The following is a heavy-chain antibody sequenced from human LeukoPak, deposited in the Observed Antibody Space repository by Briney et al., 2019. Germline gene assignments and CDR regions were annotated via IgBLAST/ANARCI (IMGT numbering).Heavy chain of an antibody. CDR1: GFTFSSPS. Sequence: GSLGLSCAASGFTFSSPSMSWVRPAPGKGLGGVSAISNNGGYTYYADSVQGRFPISRDNSKSTLCLQMNSLRAEDTAVYYCAKQLGYCSDGSCYFPYWGQGTLVTVSS. CDR2: ISNNGGYT. V-gene: IGHV3-23*01. CDR3: AKQLGYCSDGSCYFPY. D-gene: IGHD2-15*01. J-gene: IGHJ4*02.